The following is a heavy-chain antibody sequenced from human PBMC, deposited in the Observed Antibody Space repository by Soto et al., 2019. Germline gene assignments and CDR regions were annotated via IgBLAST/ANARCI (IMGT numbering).Heavy chain of an antibody. D-gene: IGHD3-10*01. V-gene: IGHV4-31*03. J-gene: IGHJ6*02. CDR1: GGSISSGGYY. Sequence: SETLSLTCTVSGGSISSGGYYWSWIRQHPGKGLEWIGYIYYSGSTYYNPSLKSRVTISVDTSKNQFSLKLSSVTTADTAVYYCARASILRGSGSGYYYYGMDVWGQGTTVTVSS. CDR2: IYYSGST. CDR3: ARASILRGSGSGYYYYGMDV.